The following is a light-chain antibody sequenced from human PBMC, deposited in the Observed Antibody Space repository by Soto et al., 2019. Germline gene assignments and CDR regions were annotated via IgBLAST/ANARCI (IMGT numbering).Light chain of an antibody. CDR2: EVS. V-gene: IGLV2-14*01. Sequence: QSVLTQPAAVSGSPGQSITISCAGTNSDIGDYDYVSWYQHHPGKAPRLLIYEVSSRPSGVANRFSASKSGNTASLTISGLQAEDEADYYCTSYTNINYVIFGGGTKLTDL. J-gene: IGLJ2*01. CDR3: TSYTNINYVI. CDR1: NSDIGDYDY.